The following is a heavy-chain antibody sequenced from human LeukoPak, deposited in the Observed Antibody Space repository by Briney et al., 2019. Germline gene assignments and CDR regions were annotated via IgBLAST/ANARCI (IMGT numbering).Heavy chain of an antibody. V-gene: IGHV3-23*01. J-gene: IGHJ4*02. CDR1: GFTFSSYA. Sequence: GGSLRLSCKASGFTFSSYAMSWVRHAPGKWLEWISAISGSGGSTYYADSVKSRFTISSDNCKSTLYLQMNSLRAEDTAVYYCAKDMYSSGWYYFDDWGQGTMVTVSS. CDR3: AKDMYSSGWYYFDD. CDR2: ISGSGGST. D-gene: IGHD6-19*01.